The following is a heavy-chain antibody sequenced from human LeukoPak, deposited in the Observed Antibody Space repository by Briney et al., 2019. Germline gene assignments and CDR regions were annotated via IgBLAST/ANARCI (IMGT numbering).Heavy chain of an antibody. CDR1: GYTFITYW. V-gene: IGHV5-51*01. CDR3: ARQRIPGIAVAGTDY. CDR2: IYLSDSDT. J-gene: IGHJ4*02. D-gene: IGHD6-19*01. Sequence: GGSLKISCKGSGYTFITYWFVWVRQLPGKGLVWMVIIYLSDSDTRYSQAYQGQGPISADKSNSTASLQWSSLNASDTAMYYCARQRIPGIAVAGTDYWGQGTLVTVSS.